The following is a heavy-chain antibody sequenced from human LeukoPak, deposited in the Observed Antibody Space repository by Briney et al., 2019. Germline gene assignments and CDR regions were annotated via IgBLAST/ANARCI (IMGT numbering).Heavy chain of an antibody. CDR3: ATDTPGGSGWYFDY. J-gene: IGHJ4*02. Sequence: ASVKVSCKVSGYTLTELSMHWVRPAPGKGLEWMGGFDPEDGETIYAQKFQGRVTMTEDTSTDTAYMELSSLRSEDTAVYYCATDTPGGSGWYFDYWGQGTLVTVSS. D-gene: IGHD6-19*01. CDR1: GYTLTELS. CDR2: FDPEDGET. V-gene: IGHV1-24*01.